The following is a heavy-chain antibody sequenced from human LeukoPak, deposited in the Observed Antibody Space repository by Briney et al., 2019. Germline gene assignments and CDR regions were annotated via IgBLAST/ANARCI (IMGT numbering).Heavy chain of an antibody. Sequence: GGSLSLSCAVSGFNVSDNYMSWVRQAPGKGLEWVSLIYSGETTLYADSVKGRFTISRDISKNTLYLQMNSLGAEDTAMYYCARARGYYHKNFDYWGQGALVTVSS. V-gene: IGHV3-53*01. CDR3: ARARGYYHKNFDY. D-gene: IGHD3-22*01. CDR2: IYSGETT. J-gene: IGHJ4*02. CDR1: GFNVSDNY.